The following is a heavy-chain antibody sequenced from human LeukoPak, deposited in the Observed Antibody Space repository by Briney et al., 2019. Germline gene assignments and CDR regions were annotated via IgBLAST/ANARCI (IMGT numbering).Heavy chain of an antibody. CDR3: ATTDDYVWGSYRYRPAFFDY. CDR2: SGSSGNII. Sequence: GGSLRLSCAASGFTFSDYSMSWIRQAPGKGLEWISYSGSSGNIIYYADSVKGRFTISRDNAKNSLYLQLNSLRAEDTAVYYCATTDDYVWGSYRYRPAFFDYWGQGTLVTVSS. J-gene: IGHJ4*02. CDR1: GFTFSDYS. V-gene: IGHV3-11*01. D-gene: IGHD3-16*02.